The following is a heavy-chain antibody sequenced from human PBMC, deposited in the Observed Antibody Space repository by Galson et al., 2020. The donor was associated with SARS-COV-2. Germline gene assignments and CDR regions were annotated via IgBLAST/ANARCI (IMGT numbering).Heavy chain of an antibody. J-gene: IGHJ3*02. CDR1: GGSISSGGYS. V-gene: IGHV4-30-2*01. Sequence: SETLSLTCAVSGGSISSGGYSWSWIRQPPGKGLEWIGYIYHSGSTYYNPSLKSRVTISVDRSKNQFSLKLSSVTAADTAVYYCARSPDCSSTSCYSDAFDIWGQGTMVTVSS. CDR2: IYHSGST. CDR3: ARSPDCSSTSCYSDAFDI. D-gene: IGHD2-2*01.